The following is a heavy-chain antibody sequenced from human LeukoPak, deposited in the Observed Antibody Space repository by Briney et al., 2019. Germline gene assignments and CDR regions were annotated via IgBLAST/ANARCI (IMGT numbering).Heavy chain of an antibody. V-gene: IGHV3-23*01. CDR3: AKGGDSMTWYFDL. J-gene: IGHJ2*01. CDR2: ISGSGGST. Sequence: QAGGSLRLSCAASGFTFSSYAMSWVRQAPGRGLAWVSGISGSGGSTYYADSVKGRFTISRDNSKNTLYPQMNSLRAEDTAVYYCAKGGDSMTWYFDLWGRGTLVTVSS. D-gene: IGHD3-22*01. CDR1: GFTFSSYA.